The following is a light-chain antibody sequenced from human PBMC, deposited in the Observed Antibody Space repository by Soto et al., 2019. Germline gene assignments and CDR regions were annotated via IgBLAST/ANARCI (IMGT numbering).Light chain of an antibody. CDR1: QSISSW. CDR3: QQRSNWPRT. CDR2: DAS. J-gene: IGKJ5*01. Sequence: DIQMTQSPSTLSASVGDRFTITFRASQSISSWLAWYQQKPGKAPKLLIYDASSLESGVPSRFSGSGSGTDFTLTISSLEPEDFAVYYCQQRSNWPRTFGQGTRLEIK. V-gene: IGKV1-5*01.